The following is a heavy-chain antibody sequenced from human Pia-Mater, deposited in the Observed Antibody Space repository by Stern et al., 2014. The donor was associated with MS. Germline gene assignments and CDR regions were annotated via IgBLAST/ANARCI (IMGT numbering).Heavy chain of an antibody. CDR2: ISGYTGNT. J-gene: IGHJ4*02. CDR3: ARDAFGLPAGHFDF. Sequence: VQLVESGAEVKKPGASVKGSCKASGYTFTSFGVSWVRQAPGQGLEWMGWISGYTGNTDYSQKFQGRVTMTTDTSTNTAYMELRSLRSDDTAIYYCARDAFGLPAGHFDFWGQGALVTVSS. CDR1: GYTFTSFG. V-gene: IGHV1-18*01. D-gene: IGHD2-2*01.